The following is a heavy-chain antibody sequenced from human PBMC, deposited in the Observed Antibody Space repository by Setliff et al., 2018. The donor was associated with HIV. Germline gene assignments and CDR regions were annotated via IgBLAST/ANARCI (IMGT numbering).Heavy chain of an antibody. D-gene: IGHD2-15*01. Sequence: SETLSLTCAVYGGSFSNYYWTWIRQPPGKGLEWLGEINHSGSTNYNPSLKSRVTISVDTSIRTAYMELSSLTSDDTAVYYCASLATTRWDYWGRGTLVTVSS. CDR1: GGSFSNYY. CDR3: ASLATTRWDY. J-gene: IGHJ4*02. CDR2: INHSGST. V-gene: IGHV4-34*01.